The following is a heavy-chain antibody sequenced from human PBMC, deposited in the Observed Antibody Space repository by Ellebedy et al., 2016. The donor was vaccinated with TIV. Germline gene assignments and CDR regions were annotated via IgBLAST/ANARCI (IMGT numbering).Heavy chain of an antibody. CDR2: ISGTGAST. J-gene: IGHJ4*02. V-gene: IGHV3-23*01. Sequence: GGSLRLSXAASGFIFNNYAMNWVRQAPGKGLEWVSAISGTGASTYYADSVKGRFTISRDTSKNTVSLQMSSLRAEDTAVYFCAKDHPSFGWPVFHYWGQGTLVSVSS. CDR1: GFIFNNYA. CDR3: AKDHPSFGWPVFHY. D-gene: IGHD3-9*01.